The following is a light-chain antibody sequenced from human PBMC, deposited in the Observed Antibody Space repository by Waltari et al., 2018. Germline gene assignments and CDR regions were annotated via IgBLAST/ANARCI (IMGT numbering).Light chain of an antibody. V-gene: IGKV1-39*01. CDR2: KTS. J-gene: IGKJ2*01. Sequence: IQMTQSPPSLSASVGDSVTISCRASHDVRTSLNWYQQKPGRAPSLLISKTSPLQTGVPARFTGRGFGTDFTLTITSLQPEDLGTYYCQHSFHPPYTFGLGTKLEI. CDR1: HDVRTS. CDR3: QHSFHPPYT.